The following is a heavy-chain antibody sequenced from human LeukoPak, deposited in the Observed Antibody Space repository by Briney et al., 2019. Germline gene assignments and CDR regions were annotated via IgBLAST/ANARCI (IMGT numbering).Heavy chain of an antibody. J-gene: IGHJ4*02. V-gene: IGHV3-21*04. CDR1: GFTFSSYS. Sequence: AGGSLRLSCAASGFTFSSYSMNWVRQAPGKGLEWVSSISSSSSYIYYADSVKGRFTISRDNAKNSLYLQMNSLRAEDTALYYCAKSSGYYYVGDYWGQGTLVTVSS. CDR3: AKSSGYYYVGDY. D-gene: IGHD3-22*01. CDR2: ISSSSSYI.